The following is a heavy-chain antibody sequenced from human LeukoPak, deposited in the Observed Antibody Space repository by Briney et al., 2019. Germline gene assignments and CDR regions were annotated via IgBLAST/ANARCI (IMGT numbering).Heavy chain of an antibody. CDR1: GFTVSTYA. V-gene: IGHV3-23*01. D-gene: IGHD3-9*01. CDR2: ISGSGRST. Sequence: GGSLRLSCAASGFTVSTYAMSWVRQAPGKGLEWVSAISGSGRSTYYADSVKGRFTISRDISKNTLYLQMNSLRAEDTAVYYCAKETYDILTGSFDYWGQGTLVTASS. CDR3: AKETYDILTGSFDY. J-gene: IGHJ4*02.